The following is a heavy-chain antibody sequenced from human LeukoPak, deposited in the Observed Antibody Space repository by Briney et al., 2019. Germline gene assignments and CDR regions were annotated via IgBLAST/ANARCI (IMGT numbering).Heavy chain of an antibody. J-gene: IGHJ4*02. CDR3: ARGYYSDSSGYYPI. V-gene: IGHV1-2*02. D-gene: IGHD3-22*01. Sequence: ASVKVSCKASGYTFTGYYVHWVRQAPGQGLEWMGWMNPNSGGTNSAQEFQGRVTMTRDTSISTAYMELSSLRSDDTAVYYCARGYYSDSSGYYPIWGQGTLVIVSS. CDR1: GYTFTGYY. CDR2: MNPNSGGT.